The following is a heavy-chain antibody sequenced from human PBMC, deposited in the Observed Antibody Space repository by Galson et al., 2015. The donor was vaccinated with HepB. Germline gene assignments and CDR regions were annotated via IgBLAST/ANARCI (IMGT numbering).Heavy chain of an antibody. CDR3: ARTPYYGSGSYYNGWFDP. CDR1: GYTFNNFA. V-gene: IGHV7-4-1*02. D-gene: IGHD3-10*01. CDR2: INTNTGKP. Sequence: SCKASGYTFNNFAVNWARQAPGQGLEWMGWINTNTGKPTYAQGFTGRFVFSLDTSVTTAYLQISSLKAEDIAVYYCARTPYYGSGSYYNGWFDPWGQGTLVTVSS. J-gene: IGHJ5*02.